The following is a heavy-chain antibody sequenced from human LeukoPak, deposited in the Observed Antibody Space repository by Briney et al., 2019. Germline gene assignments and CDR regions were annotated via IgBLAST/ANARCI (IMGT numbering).Heavy chain of an antibody. D-gene: IGHD6-13*01. CDR1: GGSFSGYY. Sequence: SETLSLTCVVYGGSFSGYYWSWTRQPPGKGLEWIGEINPSGITNYNPSLKSRVTISVDTSKNQFSLKLISVTAADTAVYYCARGAATGIPYYWGQGTLVTVSS. V-gene: IGHV4-34*01. CDR3: ARGAATGIPYY. J-gene: IGHJ4*02. CDR2: INPSGIT.